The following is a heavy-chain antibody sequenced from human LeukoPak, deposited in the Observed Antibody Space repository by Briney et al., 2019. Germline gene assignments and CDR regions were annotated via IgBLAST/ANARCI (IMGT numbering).Heavy chain of an antibody. Sequence: ASVKVSCKASGYTFTGYYIHWVRQAPGQGLEWMGIINPSGGSTSYPQKFQGRVTMTRDTSTSTVFMEQSSLRSDDTAVYYCARTDYYGSGSYYNRNPAYWGQGTLVTVSS. D-gene: IGHD3-10*01. J-gene: IGHJ4*02. CDR3: ARTDYYGSGSYYNRNPAY. CDR2: INPSGGST. V-gene: IGHV1-46*01. CDR1: GYTFTGYY.